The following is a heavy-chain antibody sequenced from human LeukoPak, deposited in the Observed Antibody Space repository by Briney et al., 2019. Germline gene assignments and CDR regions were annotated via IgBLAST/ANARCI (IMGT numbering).Heavy chain of an antibody. CDR3: ALFGDSSGPTENWFDP. V-gene: IGHV4-34*01. CDR2: INHSGST. D-gene: IGHD3-22*01. Sequence: PSETLSLTCAVYGGSFSGYYWSWIRQPPGKGLEWIEEINHSGSTNYNPSLKSRVTISVDTSKNQFSLKLSSVTAADTAVYYCALFGDSSGPTENWFDPWGQGTLVTVSS. J-gene: IGHJ5*02. CDR1: GGSFSGYY.